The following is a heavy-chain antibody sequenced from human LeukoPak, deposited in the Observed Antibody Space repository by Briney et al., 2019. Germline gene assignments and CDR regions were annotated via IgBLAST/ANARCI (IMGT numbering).Heavy chain of an antibody. CDR2: ISGSGGST. J-gene: IGHJ4*02. CDR1: GFTFSRYA. V-gene: IGHV3-23*01. D-gene: IGHD2/OR15-2a*01. CDR3: AKGNIDTTFDY. Sequence: GGSLRLSCAASGFTFSRYAMSWVHQAPGKGLEWVSAISGSGGSTYYADSVKGRFTISRDNSKNTLYLQMNSLRAEDTAVYYCAKGNIDTTFDYWGQGTLVTVSS.